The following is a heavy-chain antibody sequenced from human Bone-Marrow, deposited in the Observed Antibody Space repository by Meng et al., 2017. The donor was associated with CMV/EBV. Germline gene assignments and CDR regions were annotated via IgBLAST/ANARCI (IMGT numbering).Heavy chain of an antibody. Sequence: GESLKISCAASGFTFSSYAMSWVRQAPGKGLEWVSTISASGGSTYYADSVKGRFTISRDNSKNTLYLQMNSLRAEDTAVYYCAIVPDYYDSSGYLRRFDPWGQGPLVTLYS. J-gene: IGHJ5*02. V-gene: IGHV3-23*01. D-gene: IGHD3-22*01. CDR3: AIVPDYYDSSGYLRRFDP. CDR1: GFTFSSYA. CDR2: ISASGGST.